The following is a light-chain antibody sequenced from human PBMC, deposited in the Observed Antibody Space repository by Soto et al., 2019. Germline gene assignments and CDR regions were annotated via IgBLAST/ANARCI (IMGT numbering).Light chain of an antibody. CDR2: GAS. CDR1: QSVSSTY. V-gene: IGKV3-20*01. CDR3: HQCGNSWWT. J-gene: IGKJ1*01. Sequence: EIVLTQSPGSLSLSPGERATLSCRASQSVSSTYLAWYQQKPGQAPRVLIYGASSRAPGIPDRFSGSGSGTDFTLTISRLEPEDSAVYYCHQCGNSWWTLGQGPKVDIK.